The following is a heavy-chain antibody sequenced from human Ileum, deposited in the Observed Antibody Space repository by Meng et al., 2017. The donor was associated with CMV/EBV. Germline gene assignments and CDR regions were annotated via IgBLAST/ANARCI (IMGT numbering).Heavy chain of an antibody. Sequence: GGSLRLSCAASGFTFSSYWMSWVRQAPGKGLEWVANIKQDGSEKYYVDSVKARFTISRDNAKNSLYLQMNSLRAEDTAVYYCARLVTVAGWIFDYWGQGTLVTVSS. D-gene: IGHD6-19*01. CDR2: IKQDGSEK. CDR1: GFTFSSYW. V-gene: IGHV3-7*01. J-gene: IGHJ4*02. CDR3: ARLVTVAGWIFDY.